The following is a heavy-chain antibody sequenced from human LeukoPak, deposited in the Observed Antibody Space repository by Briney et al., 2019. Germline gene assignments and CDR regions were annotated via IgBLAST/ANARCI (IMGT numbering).Heavy chain of an antibody. Sequence: QAGGSLRLSCAASGFTFSSYAMSWVRQAPGKGLEWVSAISGSGGSTYYADSVKGRFTISRDNAKNSLYLQMNSLRDEDTAVYYCARDNDWAFDYWGQGTLVTVSS. CDR2: ISGSGGST. V-gene: IGHV3-23*01. CDR1: GFTFSSYA. CDR3: ARDNDWAFDY. D-gene: IGHD3-9*01. J-gene: IGHJ4*02.